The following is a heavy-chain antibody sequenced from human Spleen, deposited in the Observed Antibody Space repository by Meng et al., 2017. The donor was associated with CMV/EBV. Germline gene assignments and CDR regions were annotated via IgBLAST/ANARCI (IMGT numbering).Heavy chain of an antibody. CDR1: GFNFANYA. CDR2: ITPGVRT. Sequence: GGSLRLSCAASGFNFANYAMTWIRQAPGKGLEWVSTITPGVRTHYADSVKGRFIISRDISKDTLYLQMHSLRAEDTAVYYCARDWGYSSFDYWGQGTLVTVSS. J-gene: IGHJ4*02. CDR3: ARDWGYSSFDY. D-gene: IGHD5-18*01. V-gene: IGHV3-23*01.